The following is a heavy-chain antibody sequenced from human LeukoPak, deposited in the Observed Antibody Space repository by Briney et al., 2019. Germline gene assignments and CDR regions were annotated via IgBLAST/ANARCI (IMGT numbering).Heavy chain of an antibody. Sequence: GGSLRLSCAASRFTFSTYWMSWVRQAPGKGLEWVANIKQDGSEKYYVDSVKGRFTISRDNAKSSLYLQMNSLTAEDTAVYYCARGGFSVDYWGRGTLVTVSS. CDR2: IKQDGSEK. D-gene: IGHD3-10*01. CDR1: RFTFSTYW. CDR3: ARGGFSVDY. J-gene: IGHJ4*02. V-gene: IGHV3-7*01.